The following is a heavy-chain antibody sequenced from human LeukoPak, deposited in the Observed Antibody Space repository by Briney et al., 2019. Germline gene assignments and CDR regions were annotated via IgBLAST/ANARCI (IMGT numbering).Heavy chain of an antibody. CDR2: IIPIFGTA. CDR1: GGTFSSYA. J-gene: IGHJ4*02. Sequence: SVKVSCKASGGTFSSYAISWVRQAPGQGLEWMGGIIPIFGTANYAQKFQGRVTITADESTSTAYMELSSLRSEDTAVYYCARGGAAAGTKGPFDYWGQGTLVTVSS. CDR3: ARGGAAAGTKGPFDY. D-gene: IGHD6-13*01. V-gene: IGHV1-69*13.